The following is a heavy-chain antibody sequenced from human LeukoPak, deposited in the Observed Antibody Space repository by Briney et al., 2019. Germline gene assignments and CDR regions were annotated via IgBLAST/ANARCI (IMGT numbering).Heavy chain of an antibody. D-gene: IGHD1-26*01. CDR2: IIPIIGTA. V-gene: IGHV1-69*05. Sequence: SVKVSCKASGGTFSSYAISWVRQAPGQGLEWMGGIIPIIGTANYAQKFKGRVTITTDESTSTAYMELSSLRSEDTAVSYCARGVVGSYYYYYYMDVWGKGTTVTVSS. J-gene: IGHJ6*03. CDR1: GGTFSSYA. CDR3: ARGVVGSYYYYYYMDV.